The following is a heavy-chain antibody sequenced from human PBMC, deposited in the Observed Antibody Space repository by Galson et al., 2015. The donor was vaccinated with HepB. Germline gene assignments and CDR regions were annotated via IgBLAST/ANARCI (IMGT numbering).Heavy chain of an antibody. CDR2: FDPEDGET. D-gene: IGHD2-2*01. CDR1: GYTLTDLS. Sequence: SVKASCKVSGYTLTDLSMHWVRQAPGKGLEWMGGFDPEDGETIYAQKFQGRVTMTEDTSTDTAYMELSSLRSEDTAVYYCATGLLSRVVPFTPRYYYYMDVWGKGTTVTVSS. J-gene: IGHJ6*03. CDR3: ATGLLSRVVPFTPRYYYYMDV. V-gene: IGHV1-24*01.